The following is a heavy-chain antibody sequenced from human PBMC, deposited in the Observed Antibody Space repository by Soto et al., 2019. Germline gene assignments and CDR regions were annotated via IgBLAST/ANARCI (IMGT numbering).Heavy chain of an antibody. J-gene: IGHJ6*03. Sequence: QVQLVQSGAEVQKPGSSVKVSCKASGGTFSSYTISWVRQAPGQGLEWMGRIIPILGIANYAQKFQGRVTITADKSTSTAYRELSSMRSEDTAVYYCARDPDWEYNYMDVWGKGTTVTGSS. CDR2: IIPILGIA. CDR3: ARDPDWEYNYMDV. CDR1: GGTFSSYT. D-gene: IGHD1-26*01. V-gene: IGHV1-69*08.